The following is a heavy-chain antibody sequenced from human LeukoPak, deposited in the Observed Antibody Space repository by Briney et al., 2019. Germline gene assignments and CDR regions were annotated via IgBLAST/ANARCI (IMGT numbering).Heavy chain of an antibody. CDR3: ARDSSSWYYYFYGMDV. V-gene: IGHV1-18*01. CDR1: GYIFTNFG. CDR2: ISAYNDNT. Sequence: ASVKVSCKASGYIFTNFGISWVRQAPGHGLEWMGWISAYNDNTNYAQNLQGRLTMTTDTSTSTAYMELRSLRSDDTAVYYCARDSSSWYYYFYGMDVWGQGTTVTVSS. D-gene: IGHD6-13*01. J-gene: IGHJ6*02.